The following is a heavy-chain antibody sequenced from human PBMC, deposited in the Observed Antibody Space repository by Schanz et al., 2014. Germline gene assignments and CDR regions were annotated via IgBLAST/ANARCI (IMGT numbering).Heavy chain of an antibody. CDR1: GFTFSTYA. CDR2: ISGSGGST. CDR3: ARDRGHGDLPGDI. V-gene: IGHV3-23*01. Sequence: EVQLLDSGGGLVQPGGSLRLSCAASGFTFSTYAMSWVRQAPGKGLEWVSAISGSGGSTYYADSVKGRFTISRDNAKNSLYLQMNSLRAEDTAVYYCARDRGHGDLPGDIWGQGTMVTVSS. D-gene: IGHD4-17*01. J-gene: IGHJ3*02.